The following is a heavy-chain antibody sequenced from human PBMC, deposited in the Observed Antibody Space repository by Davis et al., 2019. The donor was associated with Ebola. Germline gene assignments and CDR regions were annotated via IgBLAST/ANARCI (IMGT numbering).Heavy chain of an antibody. CDR3: VREWFGETD. CDR1: GFTFSSHW. J-gene: IGHJ4*02. Sequence: PGGSLRLSCVVSGFTFSSHWMQWVRQAPGKGLVGVSRINSDGSSTYYADSVKGRFTISRDNAKKTVYLQMNNVGAEDTAVYYCVREWFGETDWGQGTLVTVPS. V-gene: IGHV3-74*01. D-gene: IGHD3-10*01. CDR2: INSDGSST.